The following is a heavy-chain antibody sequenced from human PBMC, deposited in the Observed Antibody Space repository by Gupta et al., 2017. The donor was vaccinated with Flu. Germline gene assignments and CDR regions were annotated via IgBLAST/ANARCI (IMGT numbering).Heavy chain of an antibody. CDR2: IYYSGTT. CDR3: ARGPDSGYDGFDY. Sequence: QVQLQESGPGLVKPSETLSLICSVSGGSISSNYWSGIRQPPGKGLEWIGYIYYSGTTHYNSSLKSRVTISVDRSKNQFSLNLRSVTAADTAVYYCARGPDSGYDGFDYWGQGTLVTVSS. CDR1: GGSISSNY. J-gene: IGHJ4*02. V-gene: IGHV4-59*01. D-gene: IGHD5-12*01.